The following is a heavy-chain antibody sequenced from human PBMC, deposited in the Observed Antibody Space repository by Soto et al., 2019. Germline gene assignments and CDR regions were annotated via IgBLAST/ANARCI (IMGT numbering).Heavy chain of an antibody. Sequence: PGESLKISCKGSGYSFTSYWISWVRQMPGKGLEWMGRIDPSDSYTNYSPSFQGHVTISADKSISTAYLQWSSLKASDTAMYYCARQGVQRSYYYYYYGMDVWGQGTTVTVS. CDR3: ARQGVQRSYYYYYYGMDV. D-gene: IGHD3-16*01. V-gene: IGHV5-10-1*01. CDR1: GYSFTSYW. J-gene: IGHJ6*02. CDR2: IDPSDSYT.